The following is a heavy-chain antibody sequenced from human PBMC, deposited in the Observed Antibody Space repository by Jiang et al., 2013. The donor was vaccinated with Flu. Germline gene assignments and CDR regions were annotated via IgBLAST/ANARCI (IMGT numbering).Heavy chain of an antibody. D-gene: IGHD3-10*01. Sequence: KSRVTISVDTSKNQFSLKLSSVTAADTAVYYCARVYYYYGSGSYPGDYWGQGTLVTVSS. V-gene: IGHV4-39*07. J-gene: IGHJ4*02. CDR3: ARVYYYYGSGSYPGDY.